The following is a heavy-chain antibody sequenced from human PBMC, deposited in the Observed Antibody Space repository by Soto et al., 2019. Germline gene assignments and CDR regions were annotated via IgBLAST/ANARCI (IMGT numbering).Heavy chain of an antibody. CDR2: MNPNSGNT. V-gene: IGHV1-8*01. CDR1: GYTFTSYD. CDR3: ARGGVVVVADSFDY. Sequence: QVQLVQSGAEVKKPGASVKVSCKASGYTFTSYDINWVRQATGQGLEWMGWMNPNSGNTGYAQKFQGRVTMTRNTSIGTAYMERSSLRSEDTAVYYCARGGVVVVADSFDYWGQGTLVTVSS. D-gene: IGHD2-15*01. J-gene: IGHJ4*02.